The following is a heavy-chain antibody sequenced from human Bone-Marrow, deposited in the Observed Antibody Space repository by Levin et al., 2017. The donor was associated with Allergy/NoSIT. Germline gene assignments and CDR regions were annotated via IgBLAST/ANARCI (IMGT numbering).Heavy chain of an antibody. J-gene: IGHJ6*02. Sequence: GESLKISCKTSGYTFTSYTITWVRQVPGQGLEWMGWISPNNGNTDFAQSLQGRLAMTAHTSTNTVYMELTTLTSDDTAVYYCARGAKIWATFYYHYGLDVWGQGTTVIVSS. CDR2: ISPNNGNT. CDR1: GYTFTSYT. D-gene: IGHD5-12*01. V-gene: IGHV1-18*01. CDR3: ARGAKIWATFYYHYGLDV.